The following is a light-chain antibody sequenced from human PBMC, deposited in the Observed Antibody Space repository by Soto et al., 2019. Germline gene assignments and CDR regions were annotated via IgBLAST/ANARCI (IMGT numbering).Light chain of an antibody. CDR2: EVS. CDR1: SSDVGGYNY. Sequence: QSALTQPASVSGSPGQSITISCTGTSSDVGGYNYVSWYQQHPGKAPKLMIYEVSNRPSGVSNRFSGSKSGNTASLTISGLQAEDEADYNCSSYTSSSTRGVFGGGTKLTVL. CDR3: SSYTSSSTRGV. J-gene: IGLJ2*01. V-gene: IGLV2-14*01.